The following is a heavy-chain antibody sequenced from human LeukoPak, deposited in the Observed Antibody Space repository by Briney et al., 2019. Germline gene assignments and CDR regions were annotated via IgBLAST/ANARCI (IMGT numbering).Heavy chain of an antibody. Sequence: SVKASCKASGGTXSSYAFIWVRQTPGQGLEWMGGIIPIFGTPTYAQKFQGRVTITADESTSTAYMELRTLRSEDTAVYYCAIGGQLVNGPDYWGQGTLVTVSS. V-gene: IGHV1-69*13. CDR1: GGTXSSYA. CDR2: IIPIFGTP. CDR3: AIGGQLVNGPDY. J-gene: IGHJ4*02. D-gene: IGHD6-13*01.